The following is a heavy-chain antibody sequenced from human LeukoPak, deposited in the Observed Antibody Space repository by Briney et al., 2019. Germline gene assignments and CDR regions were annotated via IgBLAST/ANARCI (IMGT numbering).Heavy chain of an antibody. CDR3: VRDLRQCIGGACYA. J-gene: IGHJ5*02. V-gene: IGHV3-74*01. CDR2: INSDGSST. CDR1: GFTFSSHW. D-gene: IGHD2-21*02. Sequence: GGSLRLSCAASGFTFSSHWMYWVRQAPGKELVWVSRINSDGSSTNYADSVKGRFTISRDNAKNTLYLQMNSLRAEDTAVFYCVRDLRQCIGGACYAWGQGTLVTVSP.